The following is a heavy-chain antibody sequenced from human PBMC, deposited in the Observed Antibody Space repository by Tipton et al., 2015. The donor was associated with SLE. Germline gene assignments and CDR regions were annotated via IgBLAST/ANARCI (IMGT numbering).Heavy chain of an antibody. CDR2: ISYDGSNK. CDR1: GFTFSRYA. J-gene: IGHJ4*02. Sequence: SLRLSCAASGFTFSRYAMHWVRQAPGKGLEWVAVISYDGSNKYYADSLKGRFTISRDNSKNTLYLQMNSLRAEDTAVYYCARDPDYYDSRGPFDYWGQGTLVTVSS. D-gene: IGHD3-22*01. CDR3: ARDPDYYDSRGPFDY. V-gene: IGHV3-30-3*01.